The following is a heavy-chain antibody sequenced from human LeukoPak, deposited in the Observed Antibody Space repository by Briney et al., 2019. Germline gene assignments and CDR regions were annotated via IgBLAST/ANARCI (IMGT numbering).Heavy chain of an antibody. CDR3: ARDQYDTWSRRGNFDS. Sequence: GGSLRLSCVASGFTFGKYWMSWVRQAPGKGLEWVANIKLDGSEKNYVDFVKGRFTISRDNTKNSLYLRMNSLRVEDTAVFYCARDQYDTWSRRGNFDSWGQGTPVIVSS. CDR2: IKLDGSEK. CDR1: GFTFGKYW. J-gene: IGHJ4*02. V-gene: IGHV3-7*03. D-gene: IGHD3-3*01.